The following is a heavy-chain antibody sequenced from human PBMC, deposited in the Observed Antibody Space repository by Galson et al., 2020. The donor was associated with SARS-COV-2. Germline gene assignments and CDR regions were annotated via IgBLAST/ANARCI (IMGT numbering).Heavy chain of an antibody. CDR1: GFSLSTSGVG. V-gene: IGHV2-5*02. Sequence: SGPTLVKPTQTLTLTCTFSGFSLSTSGVGVGWIRQPPGKALEWLALIYWDDDKRYSPSLKSRLTITKDTSKNQVVLTMTNMDPVDTATYYCAHSVRGQQLDWYYFDYWGQGTLVTVSS. D-gene: IGHD6-13*01. J-gene: IGHJ4*02. CDR3: AHSVRGQQLDWYYFDY. CDR2: IYWDDDK.